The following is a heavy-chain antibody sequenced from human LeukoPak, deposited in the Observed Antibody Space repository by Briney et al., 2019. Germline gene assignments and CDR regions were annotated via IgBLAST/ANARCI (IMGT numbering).Heavy chain of an antibody. J-gene: IGHJ4*02. V-gene: IGHV3-48*04. CDR3: ARDGDYDSSGYYLDY. CDR2: ISSSGSTI. D-gene: IGHD3-22*01. Sequence: GGSLRLSCAASGFTFSSYSMNWVRQAPGKGLEWVSYISSSGSTIYYADSVKGRFTISRDNAKNSLYLQMNSLRAEDTAVYYCARDGDYDSSGYYLDYWGQGTLVTVSS. CDR1: GFTFSSYS.